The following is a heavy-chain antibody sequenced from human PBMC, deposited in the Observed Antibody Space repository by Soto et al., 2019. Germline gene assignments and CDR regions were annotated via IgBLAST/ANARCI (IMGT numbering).Heavy chain of an antibody. J-gene: IGHJ3*01. CDR3: TRLPYRSFAFDV. CDR2: IKTKADNYAT. D-gene: IGHD2-21*01. Sequence: GGSLRLSCAASGLTFSGSAMHWVRQASGKGLEWVGRIKTKADNYATAYAASVKGRFTISRDDSRNTAYLQMNSLKTEDTAVYYCTRLPYRSFAFDVWGPGTMVTV. CDR1: GLTFSGSA. V-gene: IGHV3-73*01.